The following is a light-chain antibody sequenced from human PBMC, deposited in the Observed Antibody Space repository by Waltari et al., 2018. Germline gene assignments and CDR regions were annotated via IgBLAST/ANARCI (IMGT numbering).Light chain of an antibody. CDR1: QSISSY. CDR2: AAS. Sequence: DIQMTQSPSSLSASVGDRVTITCRANQSISSYLNWYQQKPGKAPKLLIYAASSLQSGVPSRFSGSGSGTDFTLTISSLQPEDFATYYCQQSHSTLLSFGGGTKVEIK. J-gene: IGKJ4*01. V-gene: IGKV1-39*01. CDR3: QQSHSTLLS.